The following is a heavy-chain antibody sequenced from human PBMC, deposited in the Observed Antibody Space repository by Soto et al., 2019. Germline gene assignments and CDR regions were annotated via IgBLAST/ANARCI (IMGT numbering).Heavy chain of an antibody. CDR1: GYTFTSYG. J-gene: IGHJ4*01. CDR2: ISAYNGNT. CDR3: ARALVDIVVAQTPGVDY. D-gene: IGHD5-12*01. V-gene: IGHV1-18*04. Sequence: ASVKVSCKASGYTFTSYGISWVRQAPGQGLEWMGWISAYNGNTNYAQKLQGRVTMTTDTSTSTAYMELRSLRSDDTAVYYCARALVDIVVAQTPGVDYWGHGTLVTVSS.